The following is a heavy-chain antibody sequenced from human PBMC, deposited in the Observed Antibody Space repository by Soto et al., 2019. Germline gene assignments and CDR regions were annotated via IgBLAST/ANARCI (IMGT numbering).Heavy chain of an antibody. CDR2: ISSSSSYI. V-gene: IGHV3-21*01. J-gene: IGHJ3*02. CDR1: GFTSSSYS. D-gene: IGHD3-22*01. CDR3: AREWALSGYGDAFDI. Sequence: GGSLRLSCAASGFTSSSYSVNWVRQAPGKGLEWVSSISSSSSYIYYADSVKGRFTISRDNAKNSLYLQMNSLRAEDTAVYYCAREWALSGYGDAFDIGGQGTMVTVSS.